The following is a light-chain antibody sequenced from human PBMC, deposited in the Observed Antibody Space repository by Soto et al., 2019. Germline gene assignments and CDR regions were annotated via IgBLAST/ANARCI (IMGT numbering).Light chain of an antibody. Sequence: DIQMTQSPSAMSASVGDRVTITCRASQDISNHVAWFQQKPGKVPKRLIYVASSLQSGVPSRFSGSGSGTEFTRTISSLQPEDFATYYCLQHNSYPRTFGQGTKVEIK. CDR3: LQHNSYPRT. CDR2: VAS. V-gene: IGKV1-17*03. CDR1: QDISNH. J-gene: IGKJ1*01.